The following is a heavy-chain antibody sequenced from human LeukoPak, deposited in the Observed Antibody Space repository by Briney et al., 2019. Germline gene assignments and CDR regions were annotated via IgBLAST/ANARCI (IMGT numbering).Heavy chain of an antibody. V-gene: IGHV3-33*01. J-gene: IGHJ4*02. D-gene: IGHD6-13*01. CDR1: GFTFSSYG. CDR2: IWYDGSNE. CDR3: ARGVAAAGKGAKYFDY. Sequence: GRSLRLSCAASGFTFSSYGMHWVRQAPGKGLEWVAVIWYDGSNEYYADSVKGRFTISRDNSKNTLYLQMNSLRAEDTAVYYCARGVAAAGKGAKYFDYWGQGTLVTVSS.